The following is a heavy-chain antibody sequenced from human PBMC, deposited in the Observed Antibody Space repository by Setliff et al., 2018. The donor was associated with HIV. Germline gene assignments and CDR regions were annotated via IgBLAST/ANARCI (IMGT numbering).Heavy chain of an antibody. D-gene: IGHD6-19*01. J-gene: IGHJ6*03. V-gene: IGHV1-18*01. CDR1: GYTFISYG. Sequence: ASVKVSCKASGYTFISYGITWVRQAPGQGLEWMGWISAYNGNTNYAQKLQGRVTMTTDTSTSTAYMELRSLRSDDTAVYYCARVQTMAVAGTQYYYMDVWGKGTTVTVSS. CDR3: ARVQTMAVAGTQYYYMDV. CDR2: ISAYNGNT.